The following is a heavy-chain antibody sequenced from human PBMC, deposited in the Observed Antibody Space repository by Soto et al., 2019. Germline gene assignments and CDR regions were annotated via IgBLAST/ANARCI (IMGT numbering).Heavy chain of an antibody. D-gene: IGHD6-13*01. V-gene: IGHV1-24*01. J-gene: IGHJ6*02. Sequence: ASVKVSCKVSGYTLTELSMHWVRQAPGKGREWMGGFDPEDGETIYAQKFQGRVTMTEDTSTDTAYMELSSLRSEDTAVYYCAGSWTGGDDSYYGMDVWGQGTTVTVSS. CDR2: FDPEDGET. CDR3: AGSWTGGDDSYYGMDV. CDR1: GYTLTELS.